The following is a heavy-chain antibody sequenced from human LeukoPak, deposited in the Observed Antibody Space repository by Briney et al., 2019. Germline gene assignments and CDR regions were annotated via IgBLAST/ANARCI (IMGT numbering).Heavy chain of an antibody. CDR2: SRSKVNSYTT. CDR1: GFTFSDHN. Sequence: GGSLRLSCAASGFTFSDHNIYWIRQAPGEGLEWIGRSRSKVNSYTTDYAASVRDRFTISRDESKSSVFLQMNSLKTEDTAVYYCAWGDAYCSGDCFSDWGQGTLVTVSA. CDR3: AWGDAYCSGDCFSD. V-gene: IGHV3-72*01. D-gene: IGHD2-21*02. J-gene: IGHJ4*02.